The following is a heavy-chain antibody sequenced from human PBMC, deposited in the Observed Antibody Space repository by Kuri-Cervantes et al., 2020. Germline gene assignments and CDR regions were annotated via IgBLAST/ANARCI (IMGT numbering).Heavy chain of an antibody. V-gene: IGHV4-38-2*01. J-gene: IGHJ4*01. CDR3: ARGRQWLQSSYYFDS. Sequence: ESLKISCAVSGFSISSAYYWGWIRQPPGKGLEWIGNTHHSGSSYYNPSLKSRVTISVDTSKNQFSLKLSSVTAADTAVYYCARGRQWLQSSYYFDSWGHGTLVTVSS. CDR1: GFSISSAYY. CDR2: THHSGSS. D-gene: IGHD5-24*01.